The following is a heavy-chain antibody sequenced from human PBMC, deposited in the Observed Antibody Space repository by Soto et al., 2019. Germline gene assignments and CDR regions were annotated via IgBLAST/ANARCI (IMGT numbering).Heavy chain of an antibody. V-gene: IGHV3-9*01. CDR1: GFIFKNYA. D-gene: IGHD3-10*01. CDR2: ISWNSGNL. J-gene: IGHJ5*02. Sequence: ESQLVESGGGLVQPGRSLRLSCEASGFIFKNYAMVWVRQGPGKGLEWVSSISWNSGNLDYGDSVKGRFTISRDNAKNSLALQMNSLRTEDTACYFCAKAPVYGSGGWFDLWGRGTLVTVSS. CDR3: AKAPVYGSGGWFDL.